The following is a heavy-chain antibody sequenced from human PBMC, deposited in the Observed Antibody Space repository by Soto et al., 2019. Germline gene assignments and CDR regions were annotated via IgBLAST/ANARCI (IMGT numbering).Heavy chain of an antibody. CDR1: GYTFTSYG. CDR2: NSAYNGIT. V-gene: IGHV1-18*04. D-gene: IGHD3-9*01. CDR3: ARGGYYDILTGYSNYYYYGMDV. Sequence: QVQLVQSGAEVKKLGASVKVSCKASGYTFTSYGISWVRQAPGQGLEWQGWNSAYNGITNYAQKLQGRVTMTTDTSTSTAYMELRSLRSADAAVYYCARGGYYDILTGYSNYYYYGMDVWGQGTTVTVSS. J-gene: IGHJ6*02.